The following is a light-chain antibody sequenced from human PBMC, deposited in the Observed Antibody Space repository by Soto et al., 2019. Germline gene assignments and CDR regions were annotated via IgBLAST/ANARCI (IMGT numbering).Light chain of an antibody. CDR2: GAS. Sequence: EIVMTQSPATLSLSPGERATLSCRASQIVGGDTLAWFQQRPGQAPRLVIYGASNRAAGIPDRFSGSGSGTDFTLTVSRLEPEDWAVYYGQQYHWAPDTFGQGTRLEIK. V-gene: IGKV3-20*01. J-gene: IGKJ5*01. CDR1: QIVGGDT. CDR3: QQYHWAPDT.